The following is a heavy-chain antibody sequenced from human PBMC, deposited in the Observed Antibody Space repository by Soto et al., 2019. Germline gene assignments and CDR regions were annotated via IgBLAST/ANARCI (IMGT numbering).Heavy chain of an antibody. Sequence: QVQLVQSGAEAKKPGSSVKVSCKTSGGTFSSYAINWVRQATGQGLEWMGGIVPLFRTTNYAQKFQGRVTITADTSTYTVYMELSELRSGDTAVYYCARGGYSSTWSNLLDRSGLDVWGQGTTVTVSS. V-gene: IGHV1-69*06. CDR3: ARGGYSSTWSNLLDRSGLDV. CDR1: GGTFSSYA. CDR2: IVPLFRTT. J-gene: IGHJ6*02. D-gene: IGHD6-13*01.